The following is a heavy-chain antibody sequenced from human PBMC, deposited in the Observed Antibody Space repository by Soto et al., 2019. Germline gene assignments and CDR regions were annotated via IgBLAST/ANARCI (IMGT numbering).Heavy chain of an antibody. Sequence: QVQLEQWGAGLLKPSETLSLTCAVYGGSFSGYYWSWIRQPPGKGLEWIGEINHSGSTNYNPSLKSRVTIXVXXSKNQCSLNLYSVTAADTAVYYCARGRWLRQSFDYWGQGTLVTVSS. CDR2: INHSGST. CDR1: GGSFSGYY. CDR3: ARGRWLRQSFDY. J-gene: IGHJ4*02. D-gene: IGHD5-12*01. V-gene: IGHV4-34*02.